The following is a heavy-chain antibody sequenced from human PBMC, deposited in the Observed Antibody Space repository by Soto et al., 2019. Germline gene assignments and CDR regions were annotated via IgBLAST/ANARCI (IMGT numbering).Heavy chain of an antibody. CDR3: AKDYYYDSSGYYYGSGAFDI. CDR2: ISYDGSNK. D-gene: IGHD3-22*01. J-gene: IGHJ3*02. V-gene: IGHV3-30*18. Sequence: PWGSLRLSCAASAFTFSSYGMHWVRQAPGKGLEWVAVISYDGSNKYYADSVKGRFTISRDNSKNTLYLQMNSLRAEDTAVYYCAKDYYYDSSGYYYGSGAFDIWGQGTMVTVSS. CDR1: AFTFSSYG.